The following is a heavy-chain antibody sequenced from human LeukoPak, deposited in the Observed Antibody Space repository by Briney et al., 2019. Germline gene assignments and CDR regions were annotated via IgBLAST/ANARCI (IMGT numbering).Heavy chain of an antibody. CDR2: INHSGST. D-gene: IGHD6-13*01. CDR3: ARGYSSSWYFNWFDP. CDR1: GGSFSGYY. J-gene: IGHJ5*02. V-gene: IGHV4-34*01. Sequence: PSETLSLTCAVYGGSFSGYYWSWICQPPGKGLEWIGEINHSGSTNYNPSLKSRVTISVDTSKNQFSLKLSSVTAADTAVYYCARGYSSSWYFNWFDPWGQGTLVTVSS.